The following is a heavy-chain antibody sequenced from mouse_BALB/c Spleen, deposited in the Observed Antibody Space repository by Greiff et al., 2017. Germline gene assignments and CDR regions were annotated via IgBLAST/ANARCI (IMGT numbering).Heavy chain of an antibody. CDR2: ISSGSSTI. D-gene: IGHD4-1*01. CDR3: ARDWNYAMDY. CDR1: GFTFSSFG. Sequence: VKLVESGGGLVQPGGSRKLSCAASGFTFSSFGMHWVRQAPEKGLEWVAYISSGSSTIYYADTVKGRFTISRDNPKNTLFLQMTSLRSEDTAMYYCARDWNYAMDYWGQGTAVTVSS. V-gene: IGHV5-17*02. J-gene: IGHJ4*01.